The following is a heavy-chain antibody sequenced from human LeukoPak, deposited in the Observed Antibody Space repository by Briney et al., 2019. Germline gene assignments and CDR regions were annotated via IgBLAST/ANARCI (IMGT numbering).Heavy chain of an antibody. CDR3: AKADAPYCSGGSCYFFDY. CDR1: GFTFSSYA. V-gene: IGHV3-23*01. J-gene: IGHJ4*02. D-gene: IGHD2-15*01. CDR2: ISGSGGST. Sequence: GGSLRLSCAASGFTFSSYAMIWVRQAPGKGLEWVAAISGSGGSTYYADSVKGRFTISRDNSKNTLYLQMNSLRAEDTAVYYCAKADAPYCSGGSCYFFDYWGQGTLVTVSS.